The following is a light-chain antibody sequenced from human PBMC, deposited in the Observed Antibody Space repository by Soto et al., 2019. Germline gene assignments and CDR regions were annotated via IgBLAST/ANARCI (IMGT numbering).Light chain of an antibody. CDR1: SRDIGGNNF. V-gene: IGLV2-8*01. Sequence: QSALTQPPSASGSPGQSVTISCTGTSRDIGGNNFVSWYQHHPGKAPKLTLYDVIKRPPGVPDRFYGTKSGNTASLTVSGLPAEDEADYYRSSYGGSNNVVVFGGGTQLTVL. CDR3: SSYGGSNNVVV. CDR2: DVI. J-gene: IGLJ2*01.